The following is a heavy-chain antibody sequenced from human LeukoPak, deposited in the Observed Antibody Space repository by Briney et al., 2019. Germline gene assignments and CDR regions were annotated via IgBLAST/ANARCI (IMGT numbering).Heavy chain of an antibody. Sequence: SETLSLTCAVYGGSFSGYYWSWIRQPPGKGLEWIGEINHSGSTNYSPSLKSRVTISVDTSKNQFSLKLSSVTAADTAVYYCARGRYYGSGSYFYYWGQGTLVTVSS. CDR1: GGSFSGYY. CDR3: ARGRYYGSGSYFYY. V-gene: IGHV4-34*01. D-gene: IGHD3-10*01. CDR2: INHSGST. J-gene: IGHJ4*02.